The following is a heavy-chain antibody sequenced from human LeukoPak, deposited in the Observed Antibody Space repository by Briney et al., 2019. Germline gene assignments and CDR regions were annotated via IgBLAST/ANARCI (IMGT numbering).Heavy chain of an antibody. J-gene: IGHJ4*02. V-gene: IGHV3-23*01. CDR2: ISGGSATI. D-gene: IGHD5-24*01. CDR1: GFTFSSYA. CDR3: AKDPRVATIEIFDS. Sequence: PGGSLRLSCAASGFTFSSYAMSCVRQAPGKGLEWVSSISGGSATIYSADSVKGRFTISRDNSKNTLYLQMNNLRADDTAVYFCAKDPRVATIEIFDSWGQGTLVIVSS.